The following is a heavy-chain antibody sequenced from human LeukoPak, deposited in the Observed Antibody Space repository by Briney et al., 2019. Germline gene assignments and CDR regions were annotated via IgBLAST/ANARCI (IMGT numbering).Heavy chain of an antibody. CDR1: GFTFSSYA. CDR3: ARVGGYSYGHTFDY. J-gene: IGHJ4*02. CDR2: ISSSGSTI. V-gene: IGHV3-48*04. Sequence: GGSLRLSCAASGFTFSSYAMSWVRQAPGKGLEWVSYISSSGSTIYYADSVKGRFTISRDNAKNSLYLQMSSLRAEDTAVYYCARVGGYSYGHTFDYWGQGTLVTVSS. D-gene: IGHD5-18*01.